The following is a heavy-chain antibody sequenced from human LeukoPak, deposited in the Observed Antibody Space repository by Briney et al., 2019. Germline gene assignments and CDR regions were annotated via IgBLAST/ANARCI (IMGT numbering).Heavy chain of an antibody. CDR1: GFTVSSNY. CDR2: IYSGGST. V-gene: IGHV3-53*01. J-gene: IGHJ4*02. Sequence: PGESLRLSCAASGFTVSSNYMSWVRQPPGKGLEWVSVIYSGGSTYYADSVKGRFTISRDNSKNTLYLQMNSLRAEDTAVYYCARGLNRNEGFDYWGQGTLVTVSS. D-gene: IGHD1-14*01. CDR3: ARGLNRNEGFDY.